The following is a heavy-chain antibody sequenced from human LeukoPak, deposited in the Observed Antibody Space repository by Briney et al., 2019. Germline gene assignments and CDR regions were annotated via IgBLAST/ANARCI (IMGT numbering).Heavy chain of an antibody. CDR1: GGSISSYY. D-gene: IGHD6-19*01. CDR2: IYHSGST. J-gene: IGHJ4*02. Sequence: PSETLSLTCTVSGGSISSYYWSWIRQPPGKGLEYIGYIYHSGSTNYNPSLKSRVTMSVDKSKNQCSLKLRSVTAADTAVYYCARVQRGYTSPTVWGQGTLVTVSS. CDR3: ARVQRGYTSPTV. V-gene: IGHV4-59*12.